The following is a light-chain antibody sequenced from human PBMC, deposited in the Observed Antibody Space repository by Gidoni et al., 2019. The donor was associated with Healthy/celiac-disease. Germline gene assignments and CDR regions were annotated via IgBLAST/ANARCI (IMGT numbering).Light chain of an antibody. CDR1: QSVLYSSNNKNY. CDR2: WAS. V-gene: IGKV4-1*01. J-gene: IGKJ2*01. CDR3: QQYYSTPRGYT. Sequence: DIVMTQSPDSLAVSLGERATIYSKSSQSVLYSSNNKNYLAWYQQKPGQPPKLLIYWASTRESGVPDRFSGSGSGTDFTLTISSLQAEDVAVYYCQQYYSTPRGYTFGQGTKLEIK.